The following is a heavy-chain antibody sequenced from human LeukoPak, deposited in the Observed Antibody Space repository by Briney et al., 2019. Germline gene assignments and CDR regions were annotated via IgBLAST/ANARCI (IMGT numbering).Heavy chain of an antibody. Sequence: GGSLRLSCAASGFTVSTNYMSWVHQAPGKGLEWVSLINSGGSTYYADSVKGRFTISRDNSKNTVYLQMNSLRAEDTAVCYCAKDRIAGHDTFDIWGQGTVVTVSS. CDR2: INSGGST. J-gene: IGHJ3*02. V-gene: IGHV3-66*02. CDR3: AKDRIAGHDTFDI. CDR1: GFTVSTNY. D-gene: IGHD6-13*01.